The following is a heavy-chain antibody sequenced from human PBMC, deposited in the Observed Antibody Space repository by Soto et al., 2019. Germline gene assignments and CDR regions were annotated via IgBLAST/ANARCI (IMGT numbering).Heavy chain of an antibody. CDR3: AKDMVDY. CDR2: IWYDGSKK. D-gene: IGHD3-10*01. CDR1: GFTFSSYG. J-gene: IGHJ4*02. V-gene: IGHV3-33*06. Sequence: ESVGGVVQPGRSLRLSCVASGFTFSSYGMHWVRQAPGKGLEWVAIIWYDGSKKYYADSVKGRFTISRDNSKSTLYLQMNSLRVEDTAVYYCAKDMVDYWGQGTLVTVSS.